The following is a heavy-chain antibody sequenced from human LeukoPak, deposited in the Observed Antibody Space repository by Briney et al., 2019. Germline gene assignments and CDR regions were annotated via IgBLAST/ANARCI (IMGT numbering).Heavy chain of an antibody. CDR3: ARGGSGWDWYFDL. D-gene: IGHD6-19*01. V-gene: IGHV4-34*01. CDR1: GGSFSGYY. Sequence: PSETLSLTCAVYGGSFSGYYWSWIRQPPGKGLEWIGEINHSGSTNYNPSLKSRVTISVDTSKNQFSLKLSSVTAADTAVYSCARGGSGWDWYFDLWGRGTLVTVSS. CDR2: INHSGST. J-gene: IGHJ2*01.